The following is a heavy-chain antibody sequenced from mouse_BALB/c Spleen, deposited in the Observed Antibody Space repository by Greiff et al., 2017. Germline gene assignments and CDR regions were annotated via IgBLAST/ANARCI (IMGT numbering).Heavy chain of an antibody. J-gene: IGHJ2*01. CDR1: GFTFSSYT. V-gene: IGHV5-12-2*01. CDR3: ARRNYGSFDY. D-gene: IGHD1-1*01. CDR2: ISNGGGST. Sequence: EVQGVESGGGLVQPGGSLKLSCAASGFTFSSYTMSWVRQTPEKRLEWVAYISNGGGSTYYPDTVKGRFTISRDNAKNTLYLQMSSLKSEDTAMYYCARRNYGSFDYWGQGTTLTVSS.